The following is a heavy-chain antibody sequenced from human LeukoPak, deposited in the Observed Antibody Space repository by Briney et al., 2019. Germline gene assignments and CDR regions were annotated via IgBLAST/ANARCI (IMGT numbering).Heavy chain of an antibody. D-gene: IGHD3-22*01. CDR2: IHTGNGNT. J-gene: IGHJ1*01. V-gene: IGHV1-3*04. Sequence: GASVKVSCKASGYTFTNYAMHWLRQAPGQRLEWMGWIHTGNGNTKYSQKFQGRVTITRDISATTAYMELSSLRSEDTAVYYCAKGHYYDSSGPGYWGQGPWSPSPQ. CDR3: AKGHYYDSSGPGY. CDR1: GYTFTNYA.